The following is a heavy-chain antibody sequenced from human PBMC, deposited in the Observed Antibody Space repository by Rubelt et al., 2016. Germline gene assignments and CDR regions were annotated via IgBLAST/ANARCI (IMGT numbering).Heavy chain of an antibody. J-gene: IGHJ4*02. D-gene: IGHD6-19*01. CDR2: INAGNGNT. CDR3: ATGYSSGWYVAY. V-gene: IGHV1-3*01. Sequence: QVQLVQSGAEVKKPGASVKVSCKAAGYSFTTYSIHWVRQAPGQRLEWMGWINAGNGNTKYSQKFKARVTITRDTSASTAYMELSSLRSEDTAIYYCATGYSSGWYVAYWGQGTLVTVSS. CDR1: GYSFTTYS.